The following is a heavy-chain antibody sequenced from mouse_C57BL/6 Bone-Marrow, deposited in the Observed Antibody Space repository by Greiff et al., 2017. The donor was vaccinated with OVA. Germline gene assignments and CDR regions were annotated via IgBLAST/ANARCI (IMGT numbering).Heavy chain of an antibody. Sequence: QVQLQQPGAELVRPGTSVKLSCKASGYTFTSYWMHWVKQRPGQGLEWIGVIDPSDSYTNYNQKFTGKATLTVDTSSSTAYMQLSSLTAEDTAVYYCARDCGSSYVGWGQGTTLTVSS. J-gene: IGHJ2*01. CDR2: IDPSDSYT. CDR3: ARDCGSSYVG. V-gene: IGHV1-59*01. D-gene: IGHD1-1*01. CDR1: GYTFTSYW.